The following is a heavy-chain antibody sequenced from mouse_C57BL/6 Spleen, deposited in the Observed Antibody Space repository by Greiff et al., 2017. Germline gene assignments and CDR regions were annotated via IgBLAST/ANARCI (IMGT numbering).Heavy chain of an antibody. D-gene: IGHD2-14*01. CDR3: GTKGFAY. Sequence: VQLQQPGAELVRPGSSVKLSCKAPGYTFTSYWMHWVKQRPIQGLEWIGNIYPADSETHYTQKFKDKDTLTVDKSSSTAYMQLSSLTSEDSAVYCCGTKGFAYWGQGTLVTVSA. CDR2: IYPADSET. CDR1: GYTFTSYW. V-gene: IGHV1-52*01. J-gene: IGHJ3*01.